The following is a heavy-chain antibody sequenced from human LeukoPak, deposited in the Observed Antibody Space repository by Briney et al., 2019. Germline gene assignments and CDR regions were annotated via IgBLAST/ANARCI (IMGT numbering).Heavy chain of an antibody. CDR3: ARDQGDAGNRIKRDGHYMDV. Sequence: PGGSLRLSCAASGFTFSDYAIHWVRQAPGEGLEWVAVISYHDGRNKYYADSVRGRFIASRDNSKNTLSLEMNSLRAEDTAVYCCARDQGDAGNRIKRDGHYMDVWGRGTTVTVSS. CDR2: ISYHDGRNK. J-gene: IGHJ6*03. D-gene: IGHD1-1*01. V-gene: IGHV3-30*01. CDR1: GFTFSDYA.